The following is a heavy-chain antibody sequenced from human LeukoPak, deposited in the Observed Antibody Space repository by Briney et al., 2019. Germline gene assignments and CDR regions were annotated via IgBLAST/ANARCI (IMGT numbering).Heavy chain of an antibody. J-gene: IGHJ4*02. D-gene: IGHD5-12*01. CDR2: ISSSSSYI. Sequence: PGGSLRLSCAASGFTFSSYSMNWVRQAPGKGLEWVSSISSSSSYIYYADSVKGRFTISRDNAKNSLYLQMNSLRAEDTAVYYCARGRGYSGYDWGDWGQGTLVTVSS. V-gene: IGHV3-21*01. CDR3: ARGRGYSGYDWGD. CDR1: GFTFSSYS.